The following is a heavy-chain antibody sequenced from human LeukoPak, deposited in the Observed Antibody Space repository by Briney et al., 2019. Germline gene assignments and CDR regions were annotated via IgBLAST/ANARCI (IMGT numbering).Heavy chain of an antibody. D-gene: IGHD3-22*01. CDR3: ATSLTGDSRGYDAFDL. V-gene: IGHV3-33*03. J-gene: IGHJ3*01. Sequence: GRSLTPSCAPSAPTFSNYGTHWVRHDPGKWLEWEAVIWYDGTNKYYADSVKGRFTISRDNAKNTLYLQMNSLRVEDTAVYFCATSLTGDSRGYDAFDLWGQGTMVIVSS. CDR1: APTFSNYG. CDR2: IWYDGTNK.